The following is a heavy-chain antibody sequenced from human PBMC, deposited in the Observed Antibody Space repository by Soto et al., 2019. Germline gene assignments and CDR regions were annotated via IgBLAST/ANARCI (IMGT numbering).Heavy chain of an antibody. CDR1: GFTFSSYS. V-gene: IGHV3-21*01. Sequence: EVQLVESGGGLVKPGGSLRLSCAASGFTFSSYSMNWVRQAPGKGLEWVSSISSSSSYIYYADSVKGRFTISRDNAKNSLYLQMNSLRAEDTAVYYCVREGSLAVSGAFDIWGQGTMVTVSS. CDR3: VREGSLAVSGAFDI. D-gene: IGHD2-8*02. CDR2: ISSSSSYI. J-gene: IGHJ3*02.